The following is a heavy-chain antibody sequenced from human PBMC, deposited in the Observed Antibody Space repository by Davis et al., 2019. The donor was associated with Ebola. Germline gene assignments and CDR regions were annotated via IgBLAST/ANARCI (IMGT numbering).Heavy chain of an antibody. CDR2: INHSGST. J-gene: IGHJ4*02. Sequence: PGGSLRLSCAASGFAFGTYAMNWIRQSPGKGLEWIGEINHSGSTNYNPSLKSRVTISVDTSKNQFSLNLNSVTAADTAVYYCARAYPGMFDYWGQGTLVTVSS. V-gene: IGHV4-34*01. CDR1: GFAFGTYA. D-gene: IGHD6-13*01. CDR3: ARAYPGMFDY.